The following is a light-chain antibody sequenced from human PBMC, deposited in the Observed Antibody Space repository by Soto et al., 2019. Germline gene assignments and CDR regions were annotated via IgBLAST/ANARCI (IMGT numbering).Light chain of an antibody. CDR2: GAS. CDR1: QSVSSSY. V-gene: IGKV3-20*01. J-gene: IGKJ1*01. Sequence: EIVLTQSPGTLSLSPGERATLSCRASQSVSSSYLAWYQQKPGQAPRLLIYGASSRATGIPDRFSGSGSGTDLTITIRRLEPVDLAVYYCQQYGSSRTFGQGTKVEIK. CDR3: QQYGSSRT.